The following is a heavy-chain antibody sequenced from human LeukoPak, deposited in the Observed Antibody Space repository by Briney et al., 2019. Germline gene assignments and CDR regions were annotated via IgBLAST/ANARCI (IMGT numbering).Heavy chain of an antibody. Sequence: GGSLRLSCAASEFTFSSYGMSWVRQAPRKGLEWVSSISGSGGSTQYADSVQGRFAISRDNSKNTLYLQMNSLRVEDTAVYFCARDPNGDYIGTFDMWGRGTMVSVSS. CDR1: EFTFSSYG. CDR3: ARDPNGDYIGTFDM. J-gene: IGHJ3*02. D-gene: IGHD4-17*01. V-gene: IGHV3-23*01. CDR2: ISGSGGST.